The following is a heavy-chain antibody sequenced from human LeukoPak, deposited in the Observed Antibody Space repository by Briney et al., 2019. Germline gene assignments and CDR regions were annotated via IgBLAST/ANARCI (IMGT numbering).Heavy chain of an antibody. Sequence: SETLSLTCTVSGGSVSSTGYYWGWIRQPPGKGLEWIGSIYYRGSTYYNPSLKSRVTISVDTSKNQFSLKLSSVTAADTAVCYCARGLAAAGTSYFDYWGQGTLGTVSS. D-gene: IGHD6-13*01. CDR1: GGSVSSTGYY. V-gene: IGHV4-39*07. J-gene: IGHJ4*02. CDR2: IYYRGST. CDR3: ARGLAAAGTSYFDY.